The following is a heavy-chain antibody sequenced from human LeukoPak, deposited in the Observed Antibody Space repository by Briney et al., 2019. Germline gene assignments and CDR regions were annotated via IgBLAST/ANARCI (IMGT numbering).Heavy chain of an antibody. CDR1: GGSFSTYY. CDR2: IYYSGST. D-gene: IGHD3-10*01. J-gene: IGHJ6*03. Sequence: SETLSLTCAVYGGSFSTYYWSWIRQPPGKGLEWIGYIYYSGSTNYNPSLKSRVTISVDTSKKQFSLKLSSVTAADTAVYYCARLNYYGSRPTNYYMDVWGKGTTVTVSS. V-gene: IGHV4-59*08. CDR3: ARLNYYGSRPTNYYMDV.